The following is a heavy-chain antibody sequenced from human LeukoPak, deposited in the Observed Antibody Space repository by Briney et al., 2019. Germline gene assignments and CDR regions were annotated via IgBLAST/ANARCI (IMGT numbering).Heavy chain of an antibody. J-gene: IGHJ4*02. CDR1: RFTFSSYA. D-gene: IGHD3-10*01. CDR3: AKYRGFGDSYDS. CDR2: IGGSGGGI. Sequence: GGSLRLSCAASRFTFSSYAMSWVRQAPGMRLEWVSTIGGSGGGIYYADSVKGRFTISRDNSPSTLYLQMNSLRAEDTAVYYCAKYRGFGDSYDSWGQGTLVTVSS. V-gene: IGHV3-23*01.